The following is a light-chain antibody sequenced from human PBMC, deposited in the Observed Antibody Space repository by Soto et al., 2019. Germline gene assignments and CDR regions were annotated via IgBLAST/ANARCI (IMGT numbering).Light chain of an antibody. V-gene: IGLV2-14*01. CDR1: SSDIGRYSY. CDR3: SSYSTTSSPHVL. J-gene: IGLJ2*01. Sequence: QSVLTQPASVSGPPGQSIAISCTGTSSDIGRYSYVSWYQQHPGKAPKLIIYEVSYRPSGVSTRFSGSKSDNTASLTISGLQAEDEADYFCSSYSTTSSPHVLFGGGTKVTVL. CDR2: EVS.